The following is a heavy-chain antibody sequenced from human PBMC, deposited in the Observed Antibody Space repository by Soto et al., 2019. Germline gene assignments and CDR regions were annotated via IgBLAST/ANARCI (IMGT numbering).Heavy chain of an antibody. CDR1: GFTFSSYE. J-gene: IGHJ4*02. D-gene: IGHD6-6*01. CDR3: ARSRLTYSSSSLDY. CDR2: ISSSGSTI. Sequence: PGGSLRLSCAASGFTFSSYEMNWVRQAPGKGLEWVSYISSSGSTIYYADSVKGRFTISRDNAKNSLYLQMNSLRAEDTAVYYCARSRLTYSSSSLDYWGQGTLVTVSS. V-gene: IGHV3-48*03.